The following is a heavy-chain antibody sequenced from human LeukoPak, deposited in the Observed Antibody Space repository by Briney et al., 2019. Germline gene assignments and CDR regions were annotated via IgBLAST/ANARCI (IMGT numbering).Heavy chain of an antibody. CDR3: GTGPRNDGEDD. CDR2: INTDGSST. D-gene: IGHD1-1*01. V-gene: IGHV3-74*01. CDR1: GFTFSSYW. Sequence: GGSLRLSCAASGFTFSSYWMHWVRQAPGKGLVWVSRINTDGSSTNYAASVKGRFTISRDNAKNTLYLQMNSLRAEDSAVYYCGTGPRNDGEDDWGQGTLVTVSS. J-gene: IGHJ4*02.